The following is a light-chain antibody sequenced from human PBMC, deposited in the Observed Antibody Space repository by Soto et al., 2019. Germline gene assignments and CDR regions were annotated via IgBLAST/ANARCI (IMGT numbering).Light chain of an antibody. V-gene: IGKV3-11*01. CDR3: QQGSNWPPGLT. CDR1: QSVSSY. Sequence: EIVLTQSPATLSLSPGERATLSCRASQSVSSYLAWYQQKPVQAPRLLIYDASNRATGIPARFSGSGSGTDFTLTISSLEPEDFAVYYCQQGSNWPPGLTFGGGTKV. CDR2: DAS. J-gene: IGKJ4*01.